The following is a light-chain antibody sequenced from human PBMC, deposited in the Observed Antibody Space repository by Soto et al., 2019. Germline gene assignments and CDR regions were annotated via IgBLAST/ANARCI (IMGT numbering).Light chain of an antibody. V-gene: IGLV2-14*01. J-gene: IGLJ1*01. CDR3: SSYTSSSTV. CDR2: EVS. CDR1: SSDVGAYTS. Sequence: QSVLTQPASVSGSPGQSITISCTGTSSDVGAYTSVSWYQQHPGKAPKLMIYEVSNRPSGVSNRFSGSKSGNTASLTISGLQAEDEADYYCSSYTSSSTVFGTGTKVTVL.